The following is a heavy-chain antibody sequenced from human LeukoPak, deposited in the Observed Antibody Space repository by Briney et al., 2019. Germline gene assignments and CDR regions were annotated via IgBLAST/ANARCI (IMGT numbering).Heavy chain of an antibody. J-gene: IGHJ4*02. CDR2: IYSDNT. CDR3: ARRAGADSHPYDY. CDR1: GFTFSSNS. D-gene: IGHD2-21*02. V-gene: IGHV3-53*01. Sequence: GGSLRLSCTVSGFTFSSNSMSWVRQAPGKGLEWVSFIYSDNTHYSYSVKGRFTISRDNSKNTLYLQMNSLRAEDTAVYYCARRAGADSHPYDYWGQGTLVTVSS.